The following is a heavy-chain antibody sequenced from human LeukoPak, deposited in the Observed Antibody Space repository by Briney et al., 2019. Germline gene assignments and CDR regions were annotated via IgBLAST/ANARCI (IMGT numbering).Heavy chain of an antibody. Sequence: SETLSLTCAVYGGSFSGYYWSWIRQPPGKGLEWIGEINHSGSTNYNPSLKSRVTMSVDTSKNQFSLKLSSVTAADTAVYYCARWGGRETFDYWGQGTLVTVSS. CDR1: GGSFSGYY. J-gene: IGHJ4*02. D-gene: IGHD3-16*01. CDR3: ARWGGRETFDY. CDR2: INHSGST. V-gene: IGHV4-34*01.